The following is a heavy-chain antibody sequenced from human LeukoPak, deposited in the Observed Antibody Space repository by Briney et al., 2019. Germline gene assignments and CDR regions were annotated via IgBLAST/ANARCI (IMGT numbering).Heavy chain of an antibody. Sequence: GESLKISCKTFRYHFTSYWIGWVRQMPGKGLEWMGIIYPGDSDTRYSPSFQGQVTISADKSINTAYLQWSSLKASDTAMYYCARLAVADYFDYWGQGTLVTVSS. CDR3: ARLAVADYFDY. J-gene: IGHJ4*02. CDR1: RYHFTSYW. CDR2: IYPGDSDT. V-gene: IGHV5-51*01. D-gene: IGHD6-19*01.